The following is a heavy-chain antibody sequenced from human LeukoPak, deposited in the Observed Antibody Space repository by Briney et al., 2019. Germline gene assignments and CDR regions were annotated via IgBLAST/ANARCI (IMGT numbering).Heavy chain of an antibody. J-gene: IGHJ4*02. V-gene: IGHV3-48*02. CDR1: GFTFSSYS. CDR3: TSAGIDRGYYFDY. Sequence: PGGSLRLSCAASGFTFSSYSMNWVRQAPGKGLEWVSYISSSSSTIYYADSVKGRFTISRDNAKNSLYLQMNSLRDEDTAVYYCTSAGIDRGYYFDYWGQGTLVTVSS. CDR2: ISSSSSTI. D-gene: IGHD2-21*01.